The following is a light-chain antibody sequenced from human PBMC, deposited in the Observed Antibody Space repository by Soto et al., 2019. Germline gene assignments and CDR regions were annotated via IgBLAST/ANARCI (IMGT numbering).Light chain of an antibody. CDR1: SSNIGAGYD. Sequence: QSVLTQPPSVSGAPGLRVTISCTGSSSNIGAGYDVHWYQQLPGTAHKLLIYANSNRPSGVPDRFSGSKSGTSASLAITGLQAEDEADYDCQSYDSSLSGSVFGGGTKLTVL. CDR3: QSYDSSLSGSV. CDR2: ANS. V-gene: IGLV1-40*01. J-gene: IGLJ3*02.